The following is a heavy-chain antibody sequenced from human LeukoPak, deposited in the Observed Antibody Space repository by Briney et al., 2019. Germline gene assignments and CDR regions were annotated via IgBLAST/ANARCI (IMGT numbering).Heavy chain of an antibody. CDR1: VHVFSGDN. CDR2: IDAGGYYI. V-gene: IGHV3-21*01. CDR3: ARDQAIDIRAYDI. Sequence: GGSLRLFCAASVHVFSGDNINCVRQAPGEGGEWVSYIDAGGYYIRYADSVKGRFNISRDNAKDSLFLQMNSLRAEDTAMYFCARDQAIDIRAYDIWGQGTGDTVSS. D-gene: IGHD5-12*01. J-gene: IGHJ3*02.